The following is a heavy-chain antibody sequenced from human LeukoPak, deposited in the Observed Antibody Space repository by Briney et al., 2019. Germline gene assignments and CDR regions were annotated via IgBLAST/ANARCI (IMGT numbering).Heavy chain of an antibody. Sequence: PGGSLRLSCAASGFTFSTYAVHWVRQVPGKGLEYVSAISSIGGTTYYANSVKGRFTISRDNSKNTLYLQMGSLKPEDTAVYYCARVGDNTAFDYWGQGTLVTVSS. CDR1: GFTFSTYA. CDR2: ISSIGGTT. CDR3: ARVGDNTAFDY. V-gene: IGHV3-64*01. D-gene: IGHD2-21*01. J-gene: IGHJ4*02.